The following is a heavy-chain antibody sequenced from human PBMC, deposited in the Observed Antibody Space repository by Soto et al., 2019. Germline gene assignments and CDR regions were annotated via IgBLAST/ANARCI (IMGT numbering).Heavy chain of an antibody. J-gene: IGHJ4*02. CDR3: ARDAVWSRPDYFDY. V-gene: IGHV1-46*01. D-gene: IGHD3-3*01. CDR1: GYTFASYY. Sequence: ASVKVSCKXSGYTFASYYIHWLRQAPGQGLEWMGIINPGGGNTNYAQKFQGRVTMTRDTSTSTVSMELSSLRSEDTAVYYCARDAVWSRPDYFDYWGQGTLVTVSS. CDR2: INPGGGNT.